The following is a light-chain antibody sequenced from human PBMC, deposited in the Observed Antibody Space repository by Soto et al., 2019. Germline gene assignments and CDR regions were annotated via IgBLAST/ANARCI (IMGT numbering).Light chain of an antibody. CDR3: QPYNNWPLT. Sequence: EIVMTQSPATLSVSPGERAILSCRASQSISINLAWYQQKPGQAPRLLIYAASNRATGVPARFSGSWSGTEFTLTISSLQSEDFAVYYCQPYNNWPLTFGGGTKVEIK. J-gene: IGKJ4*01. V-gene: IGKV3-15*01. CDR1: QSISIN. CDR2: AAS.